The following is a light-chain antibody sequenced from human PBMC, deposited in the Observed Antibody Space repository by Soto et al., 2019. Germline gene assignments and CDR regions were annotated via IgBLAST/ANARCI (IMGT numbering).Light chain of an antibody. CDR3: QQYDSYPIT. Sequence: DIQMTQSPSSLSASVGDRVTITCRASQDIGNSLAWFQQKPGTAPKSLIYGASRLQSGVPSKFGGSGSGTRFSLTINSLQPEDFATYYCQQYDSYPITFGQGTRLEIK. CDR2: GAS. CDR1: QDIGNS. V-gene: IGKV1-16*02. J-gene: IGKJ5*01.